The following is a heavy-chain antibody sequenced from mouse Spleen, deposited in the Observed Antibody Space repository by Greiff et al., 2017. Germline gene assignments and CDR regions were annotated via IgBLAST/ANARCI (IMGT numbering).Heavy chain of an antibody. CDR1: GYSFTSYY. D-gene: IGHD2-12*01. CDR3: ARSGRTTGDY. J-gene: IGHJ2*01. V-gene: IGHV1-66*01. CDR2: IFPGSGNT. Sequence: QVQLQQSGPELVKPGASVKISCKASGYSFTSYYIHWVKQRPGQGLEWIGWIFPGSGNTKYNEKFKGKATLTADKSSSTAYMELRSLTSEDSAVYFCARSGRTTGDYWGQGTTLTVSS.